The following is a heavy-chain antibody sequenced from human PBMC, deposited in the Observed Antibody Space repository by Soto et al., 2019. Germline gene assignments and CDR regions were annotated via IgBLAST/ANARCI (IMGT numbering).Heavy chain of an antibody. D-gene: IGHD6-25*01. CDR3: ARDRRAGPFIKSGLSHYYYYYGMDV. CDR1: GFTFSSYS. CDR2: ISSSSSYI. J-gene: IGHJ6*02. V-gene: IGHV3-21*01. Sequence: GGSLRLYCAASGFTFSSYSMDWVRQAPGKGLEWVSSISSSSSYIYYADSVKGRFTISRDNAKNSLYLQMNSLRAEDTAVYYCARDRRAGPFIKSGLSHYYYYYGMDVWGQGTTVTVSS.